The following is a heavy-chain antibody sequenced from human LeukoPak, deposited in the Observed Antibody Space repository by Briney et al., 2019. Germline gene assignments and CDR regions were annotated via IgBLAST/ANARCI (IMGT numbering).Heavy chain of an antibody. CDR1: GGSISRYY. V-gene: IGHV4-59*01. Sequence: SETLSLTCTVSGGSISRYYWSWIRQPPGKGLEWIGYKDYSGSTNYNRSLKSRVTISVDTSKNQFSLKLSSVTAADTAVYYCARDRYFNWFDPWGQGTLVTVSS. CDR3: ARDRYFNWFDP. CDR2: KDYSGST. D-gene: IGHD2/OR15-2a*01. J-gene: IGHJ5*02.